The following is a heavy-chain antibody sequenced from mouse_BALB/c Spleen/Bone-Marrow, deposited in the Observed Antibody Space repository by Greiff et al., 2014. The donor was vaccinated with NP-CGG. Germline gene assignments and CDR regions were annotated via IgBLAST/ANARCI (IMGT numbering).Heavy chain of an antibody. CDR2: IDPANDNT. D-gene: IGHD2-1*01. J-gene: IGHJ4*01. Sequence: VQLQQSGAEPVKPGASVKLSCTASGFNIKDTYMHWVKQRPEQGLEWIGRIDPANDNTKYVPTFQGKATITADTSSNTAYLQLSSLTSEDTAVYYCASSGNYEGGAMDYWGQGISVTVSS. V-gene: IGHV14-3*02. CDR3: ASSGNYEGGAMDY. CDR1: GFNIKDTY.